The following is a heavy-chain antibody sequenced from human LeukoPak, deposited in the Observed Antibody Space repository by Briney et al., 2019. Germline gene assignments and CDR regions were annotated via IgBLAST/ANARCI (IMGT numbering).Heavy chain of an antibody. CDR3: AREGIGRYYDYVWGSYREPSYLGS. V-gene: IGHV3-7*01. CDR2: IKQDGSEK. J-gene: IGHJ4*02. Sequence: GGSLRLSCAASGFTFSSYWMSWVRQAPGKGLEWVANIKQDGSEKYYVDSVKGRFTISRDNAKNSLYLQMNSLRAEDTAVYYCAREGIGRYYDYVWGSYREPSYLGSWGQGTLVTVSS. CDR1: GFTFSSYW. D-gene: IGHD3-16*02.